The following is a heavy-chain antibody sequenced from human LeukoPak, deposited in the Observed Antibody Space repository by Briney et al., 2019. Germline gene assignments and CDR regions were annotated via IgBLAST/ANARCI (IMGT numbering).Heavy chain of an antibody. CDR2: IKQDGSEK. Sequence: PGGSLRLSCAASGFTFSSYWMSWVRQAPGKGLEWVANIKQDGSEKYYVDSAKGRFTISRDNAKNSLYLQMNSLRAEDTAVYYCARTTVVIAIPYFVYWGQGTLVTVSS. D-gene: IGHD2-21*01. CDR1: GFTFSSYW. V-gene: IGHV3-7*01. J-gene: IGHJ4*02. CDR3: ARTTVVIAIPYFVY.